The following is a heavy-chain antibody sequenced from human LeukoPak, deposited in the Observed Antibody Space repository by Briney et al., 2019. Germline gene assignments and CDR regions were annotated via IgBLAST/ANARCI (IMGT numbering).Heavy chain of an antibody. D-gene: IGHD6-6*01. CDR3: ARSSSASRDDY. CDR2: INPNSGGT. J-gene: IGHJ4*02. V-gene: IGHV1-2*06. CDR1: GYTFSGYY. Sequence: ASVKVSCKASGYTFSGYYMHWVRQAPGQGLEWMGRINPNSGGTNYAQKFQGRVTMTRDTSIGTAYMELSRLRSDDTAVYYCARSSSASRDDYWGQGTLVTVSS.